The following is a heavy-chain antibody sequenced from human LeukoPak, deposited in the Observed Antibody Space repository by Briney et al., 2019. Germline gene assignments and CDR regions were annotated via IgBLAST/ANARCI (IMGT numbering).Heavy chain of an antibody. CDR1: GVSIKNYY. Sequence: SETLSLTCSVSGVSIKNYYWSWIRQPPGKGLEWIANIYYAGSSNYNPSLRSRVSLSIDASKNELSLKLTSVTAADTAIYYCARQAVIIPTGMEGPWFDPWGQGTLVAVSS. CDR3: ARQAVIIPTGMEGPWFDP. D-gene: IGHD2/OR15-2a*01. J-gene: IGHJ5*02. CDR2: IYYAGSS. V-gene: IGHV4-59*08.